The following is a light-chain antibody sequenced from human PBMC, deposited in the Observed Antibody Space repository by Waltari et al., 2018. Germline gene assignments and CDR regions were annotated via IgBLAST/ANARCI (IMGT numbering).Light chain of an antibody. J-gene: IGLJ2*01. CDR3: HSRETFSTRL. Sequence: SSDLTQDPSLSVALGQTVRITCQGDRLRRYYASWYQQRPGQAPILVLYGPDNRPSGIPDRFSGYTSGNTSSVTITGAQAEDEADYYCHSRETFSTRLFGGGTRLTV. CDR2: GPD. V-gene: IGLV3-19*01. CDR1: RLRRYY.